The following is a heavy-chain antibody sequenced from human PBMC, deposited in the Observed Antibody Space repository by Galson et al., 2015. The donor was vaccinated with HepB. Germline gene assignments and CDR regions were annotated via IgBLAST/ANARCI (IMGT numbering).Heavy chain of an antibody. CDR1: GFPFSSYA. V-gene: IGHV3-23*01. CDR3: AKGAVVSQGMFDY. D-gene: IGHD4-23*01. Sequence: LRLSCAASGFPFSSYAMSWVRQAPGKGLEWVSAISGSGGSTYYADSVKGRFTISRDNSKNTLYLQMNSLRAEDTAVYYCAKGAVVSQGMFDYWGQGTLVTVSS. J-gene: IGHJ4*02. CDR2: ISGSGGST.